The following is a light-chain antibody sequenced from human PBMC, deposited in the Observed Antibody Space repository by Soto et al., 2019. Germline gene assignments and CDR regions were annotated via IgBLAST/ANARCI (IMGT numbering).Light chain of an antibody. CDR2: EVN. J-gene: IGLJ1*01. V-gene: IGLV2-14*01. CDR1: SSDIGAYDY. CDR3: AAWDDSLRGYV. Sequence: QSALTQPASLSGSPGQSITISCTGTSSDIGAYDYVSWFQQHPGKAPKLMISEVNNRPSGVSNRFSGSKSGNTAYLTISGLRSEDEADYYCAAWDDSLRGYVFGTGTKVTVL.